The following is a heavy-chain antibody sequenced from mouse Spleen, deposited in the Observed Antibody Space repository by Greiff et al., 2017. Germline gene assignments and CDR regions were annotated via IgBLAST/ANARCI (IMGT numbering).Heavy chain of an antibody. CDR2: ISYDGSN. Sequence: EVKLEESGPGLVKPSQSLSLTCSVTGYSITSGYYWNWIRQFPGNKLEWMGYISYDGSNNYNPSLKNRISITRDTSKNQFFLKLNSVTTEDTATYYCARDRAYYGSSDYFDYWGQGTTLTVSS. CDR1: GYSITSGYY. J-gene: IGHJ2*01. D-gene: IGHD1-1*01. CDR3: ARDRAYYGSSDYFDY. V-gene: IGHV3-6*01.